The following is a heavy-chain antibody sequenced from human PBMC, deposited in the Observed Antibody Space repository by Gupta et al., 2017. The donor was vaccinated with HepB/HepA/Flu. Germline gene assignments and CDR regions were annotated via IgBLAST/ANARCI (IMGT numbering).Heavy chain of an antibody. D-gene: IGHD2-2*01. Sequence: QVQLQESGPGLVKPWGTLSLACAVSGTSINNPNWWNWVRQPPGKGLEWIGEISHRGSTKYSPSLMGRVTISLDNSKNQFSLELSSVTAEDTAVYFCARGSVRSMSALDYWGQGIRVTVSS. J-gene: IGHJ4*02. CDR1: GTSINNPNW. V-gene: IGHV4-4*02. CDR3: ARGSVRSMSALDY. CDR2: ISHRGST.